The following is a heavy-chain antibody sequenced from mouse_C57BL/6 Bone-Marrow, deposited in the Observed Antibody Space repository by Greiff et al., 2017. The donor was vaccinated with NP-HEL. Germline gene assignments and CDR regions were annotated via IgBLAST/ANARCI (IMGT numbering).Heavy chain of an antibody. J-gene: IGHJ2*01. Sequence: QVQLQQPGAELVKPGASVKLSCKASGYTFTSYWMPWVKQRPGRCLEWIGSIDPISGGTKYNEKFKSKATLTVDKPSSTAYMQLSSLTSEDSAVYYCARRLGPLDYWGKGTTLTVSS. CDR3: ARRLGPLDY. CDR1: GYTFTSYW. CDR2: IDPISGGT. V-gene: IGHV1-72*01. D-gene: IGHD3-2*02.